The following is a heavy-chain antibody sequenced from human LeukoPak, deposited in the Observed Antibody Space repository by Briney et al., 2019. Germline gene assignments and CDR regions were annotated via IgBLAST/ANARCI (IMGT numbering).Heavy chain of an antibody. V-gene: IGHV1-2*04. D-gene: IGHD3-10*01. CDR2: INPNSGGT. CDR1: GGTFSSYA. CDR3: ARGGDYYGSGSSFDY. Sequence: ASVKVSCKASGGTFSSYAISWVRQAPGQGLEWMGWINPNSGGTNYAQKFQGWVTMTRDTSISTAYMELSRLRSDDTAVYYCARGGDYYGSGSSFDYWGQGTLVTVSS. J-gene: IGHJ4*02.